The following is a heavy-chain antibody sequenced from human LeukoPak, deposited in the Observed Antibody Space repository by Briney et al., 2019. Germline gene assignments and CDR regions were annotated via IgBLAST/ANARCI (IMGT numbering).Heavy chain of an antibody. Sequence: GGSLRLSCAASGFTFSNSGVHWVRQAPGKGLEWVALIRYDGNNQYYGDSVRGRFTISRDNSKNTLYLEMNSLKPEDTAVYYCAKAGRVTTSHIDDWGQETLVTVSS. J-gene: IGHJ4*02. CDR3: AKAGRVTTSHIDD. V-gene: IGHV3-30*02. CDR2: IRYDGNNQ. CDR1: GFTFSNSG. D-gene: IGHD4-17*01.